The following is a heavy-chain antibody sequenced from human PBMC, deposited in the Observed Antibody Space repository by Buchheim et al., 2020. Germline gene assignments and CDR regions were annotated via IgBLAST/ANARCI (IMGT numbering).Heavy chain of an antibody. D-gene: IGHD2-21*01. J-gene: IGHJ4*02. V-gene: IGHV4-39*01. CDR3: ARVPHTYCGGDCYRDGNFDY. CDR1: GGSISSSSYY. CDR2: IYYSGST. Sequence: QLQLQESGPGLVKPSETLSLTCTVSGGSISSSSYYWGWIRQPPGKGLEWIGSIYYSGSTYYNPSLKSRVTISVDTSKNQFSLKLSSVTAADTAVYYCARVPHTYCGGDCYRDGNFDYWGQGTL.